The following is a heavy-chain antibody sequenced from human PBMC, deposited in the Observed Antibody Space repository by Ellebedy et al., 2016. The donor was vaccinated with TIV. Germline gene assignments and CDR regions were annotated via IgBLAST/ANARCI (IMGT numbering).Heavy chain of an antibody. CDR2: VYYSGST. Sequence: SETLSLTCTVSGGSISSSSYYWGWIRQPPGKGLEWIGSVYYSGSTYYNPSLKSRVTMSVDTSKNQFSLKLSSVTAADTAVYYCARGGRRWFSDYWGQGTLVTVSS. CDR3: ARGGRRWFSDY. CDR1: GGSISSSSYY. D-gene: IGHD4-23*01. J-gene: IGHJ4*02. V-gene: IGHV4-39*07.